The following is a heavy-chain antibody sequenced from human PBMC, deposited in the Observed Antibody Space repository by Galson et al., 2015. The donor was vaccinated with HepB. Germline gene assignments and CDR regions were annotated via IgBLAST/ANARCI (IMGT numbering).Heavy chain of an antibody. V-gene: IGHV3-21*01. Sequence: SLRLSCAASGFTFSYYSMNWVRQAPGKGLEWVSSISSSGSYIYYADSVKGRFTISRDNAKNSLYLQMNSLRAEDTAVYYCARDAGLWFGEGGHYYGMDVWGQGTAVTVSS. J-gene: IGHJ6*02. CDR2: ISSSGSYI. D-gene: IGHD3-10*01. CDR3: ARDAGLWFGEGGHYYGMDV. CDR1: GFTFSYYS.